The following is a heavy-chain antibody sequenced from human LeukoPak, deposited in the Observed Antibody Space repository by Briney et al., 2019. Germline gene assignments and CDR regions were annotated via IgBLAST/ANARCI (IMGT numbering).Heavy chain of an antibody. CDR2: IRQDGGQA. CDR1: ELTFSGYW. V-gene: IGHV3-7*01. D-gene: IGHD3-10*01. CDR3: ARDGHSSGSFDY. Sequence: GGSLRLSCAASELTFSGYWMNWVRQAPGKGLQWVGNIRQDGGQAHYSDSVKGRFTISRDNAKRSLYLQMNSLRPEDTAVYYCARDGHSSGSFDYWGQGTLVTVSS. J-gene: IGHJ4*02.